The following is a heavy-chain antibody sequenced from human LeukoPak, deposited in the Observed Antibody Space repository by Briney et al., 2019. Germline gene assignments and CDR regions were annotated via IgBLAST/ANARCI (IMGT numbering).Heavy chain of an antibody. CDR1: GFTFSNYW. Sequence: GGSLRLSCAASGFTFSNYWMTWGRQAPGKGLEWVANINQDGSEKHYVDSVKGRFTISRDNAKNSLYLQMTSLRAEDTAVYYCARRGLLDVWGQGTTVTVSS. V-gene: IGHV3-7*04. CDR3: ARRGLLDV. CDR2: INQDGSEK. D-gene: IGHD3-16*01. J-gene: IGHJ6*02.